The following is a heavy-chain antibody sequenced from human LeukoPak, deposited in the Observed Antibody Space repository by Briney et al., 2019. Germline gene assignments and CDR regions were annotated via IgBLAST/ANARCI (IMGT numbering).Heavy chain of an antibody. CDR3: ARAHSGSYYGFDY. Sequence: SETLSLTCADYGGSFSGYYWGWILQPPGKGLEWLGSIYHSGSTYYNPSLKSRVTISVDTSKNQFSLKLSSVTAADTAVYYCARAHSGSYYGFDYWGQGTLVTVSS. CDR2: IYHSGST. D-gene: IGHD1-26*01. V-gene: IGHV4-38-2*01. J-gene: IGHJ4*02. CDR1: GGSFSGYY.